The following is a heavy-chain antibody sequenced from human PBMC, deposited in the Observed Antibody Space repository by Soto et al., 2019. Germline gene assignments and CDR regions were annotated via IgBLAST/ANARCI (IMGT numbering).Heavy chain of an antibody. V-gene: IGHV4-39*01. Sequence: SETLSLTCTVSGGSISSSSYYWGWIRQPPGKGLEWIGSIYYSGSTYYNPSPKSRVTISVDTSKNQFSLKVSSVTAADTAVYYCARIYSSSWTPSYYYYYGMDVWGQGTTVTVSS. CDR3: ARIYSSSWTPSYYYYYGMDV. CDR2: IYYSGST. D-gene: IGHD6-13*01. CDR1: GGSISSSSYY. J-gene: IGHJ6*02.